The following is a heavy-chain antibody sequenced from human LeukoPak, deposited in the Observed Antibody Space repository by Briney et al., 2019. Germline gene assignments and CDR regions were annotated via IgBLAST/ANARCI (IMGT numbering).Heavy chain of an antibody. D-gene: IGHD6-13*01. CDR1: GGSISSYY. J-gene: IGHJ5*02. CDR2: IYTSGST. V-gene: IGHV4-4*07. CDR3: AREVAAAGTRWFDP. Sequence: SETLSLTCTVSGGSISSYYWSWIRQPAGKGLGWIGRIYTSGSTNYSPSLKSRVTMSVDTSKNQFSLTLSSATAADTAVYYCAREVAAAGTRWFDPWGQGTLVTVSS.